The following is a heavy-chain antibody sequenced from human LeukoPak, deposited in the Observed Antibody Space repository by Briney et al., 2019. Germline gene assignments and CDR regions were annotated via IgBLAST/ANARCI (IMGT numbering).Heavy chain of an antibody. Sequence: GGSLRLSCAASGFTFSSYAMSWVRQAPGKELGWVSAISGSGGSTYYADSVKGRFTISRDNSKNTLYLQMNSLRAEDTAVYYCAKGGNWNDVAYFDYRGQGTLVTVSS. CDR2: ISGSGGST. CDR1: GFTFSSYA. CDR3: AKGGNWNDVAYFDY. J-gene: IGHJ4*02. V-gene: IGHV3-23*01. D-gene: IGHD1-1*01.